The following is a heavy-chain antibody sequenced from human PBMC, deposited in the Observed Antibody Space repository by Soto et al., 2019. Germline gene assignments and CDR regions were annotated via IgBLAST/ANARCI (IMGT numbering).Heavy chain of an antibody. CDR3: ARISQYAYDFDY. Sequence: QVTLKESGPVLVKPTETLTLTCTVSGFSLSNAMVDVSWIRQSPGKALEWLAHILSSGEKSYSTSLKSRVTISKDTSRSQVVLTMTRMDPGDTATYYCARISQYAYDFDYWGQGTLVTVSS. V-gene: IGHV2-26*01. CDR2: ILSSGEK. D-gene: IGHD2-2*01. CDR1: GFSLSNAMVD. J-gene: IGHJ4*02.